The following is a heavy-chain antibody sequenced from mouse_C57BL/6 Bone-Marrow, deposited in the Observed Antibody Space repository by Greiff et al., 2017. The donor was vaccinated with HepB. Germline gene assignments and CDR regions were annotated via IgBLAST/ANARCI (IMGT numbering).Heavy chain of an antibody. V-gene: IGHV2-5*01. CDR3: AKNDGYSLYFDV. D-gene: IGHD2-3*01. CDR1: GFSLTSYG. CDR2: IWRGGST. Sequence: VKLQESGPGLVQPSQSLSITCTVSGFSLTSYGVHWVRQSPGKGLEWLGVIWRGGSTDYNAAFMTRLSITKDNSTSQVFFKMNSLQADDTAIYYCAKNDGYSLYFDVWGTGTTVTVSS. J-gene: IGHJ1*03.